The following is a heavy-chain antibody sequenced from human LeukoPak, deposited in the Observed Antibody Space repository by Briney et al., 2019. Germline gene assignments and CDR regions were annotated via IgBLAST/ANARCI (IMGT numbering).Heavy chain of an antibody. V-gene: IGHV4-4*07. CDR1: GGSISSYY. CDR2: IYTSGST. D-gene: IGHD3-3*01. Sequence: ASETLSLTCTVSGGSISSYYWSWIRQPAGKGLEWIGRIYTSGSTNYNPSLKSRVTMSVDTSKNQFSLKLSSVTAADTAVYYYARSGVEHHNYDFWSGYRPFDYWGQGTLVTVSS. J-gene: IGHJ4*02. CDR3: ARSGVEHHNYDFWSGYRPFDY.